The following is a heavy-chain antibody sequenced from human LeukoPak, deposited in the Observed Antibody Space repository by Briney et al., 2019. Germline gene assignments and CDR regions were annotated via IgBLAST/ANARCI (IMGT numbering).Heavy chain of an antibody. CDR3: ARPAMPSYYDFWSGYYVWGQYFDY. V-gene: IGHV4-39*01. J-gene: IGHJ4*02. Sequence: SETLSLTCTVSGGSISSSSYYWGWIRQPPGKGLEWIGSIYYSGSTYYNPSLKSRVTISVDTSKNQFSLKLSSVTAADTAVYYCARPAMPSYYDFWSGYYVWGQYFDYWGQGTLVTVSS. CDR2: IYYSGST. D-gene: IGHD3-3*01. CDR1: GGSISSSSYY.